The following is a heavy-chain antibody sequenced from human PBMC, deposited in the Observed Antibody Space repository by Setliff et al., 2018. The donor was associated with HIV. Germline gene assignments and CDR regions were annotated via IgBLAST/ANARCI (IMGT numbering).Heavy chain of an antibody. V-gene: IGHV4-59*11. Sequence: PSETLSLTCTVSGGSISGHYWSWIRQPPGKGLEWIAYIFYTGSTNYNPSLTSRVTISVDTSKNQLFLKLSSVTAADTAVYYCARVGYHGSGRYSFDYWGQGTLVTVAS. J-gene: IGHJ4*02. CDR2: IFYTGST. D-gene: IGHD3-10*01. CDR3: ARVGYHGSGRYSFDY. CDR1: GGSISGHY.